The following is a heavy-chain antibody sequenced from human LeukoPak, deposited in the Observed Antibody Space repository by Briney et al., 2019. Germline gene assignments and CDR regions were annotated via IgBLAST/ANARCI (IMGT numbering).Heavy chain of an antibody. Sequence: GGSLRLSCAASGFTFSSYSMNWVRQAPGKGLEWVSSISSSSSYIYYADSVKGRFTISRDDAKNSLYLQMNSLRAEDTAVYYCARDCSGGSCYRAGSTWGQGTLVTVSS. CDR3: ARDCSGGSCYRAGST. J-gene: IGHJ4*02. V-gene: IGHV3-21*01. CDR2: ISSSSSYI. CDR1: GFTFSSYS. D-gene: IGHD2-15*01.